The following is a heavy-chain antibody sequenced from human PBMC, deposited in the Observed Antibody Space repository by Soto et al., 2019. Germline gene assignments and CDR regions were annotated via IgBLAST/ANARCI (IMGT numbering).Heavy chain of an antibody. Sequence: GGSLRLSCAASGFTSSSYGMNWVRQAPGKGLEWISLISWDGGSIDYADSIKGRFTVSRDNSKTSLYLHMNRLTTEDTAFYYCAKEGNGGSSLDSWGQGTLVTVYS. J-gene: IGHJ5*01. D-gene: IGHD2-15*01. CDR2: ISWDGGSI. CDR3: AKEGNGGSSLDS. V-gene: IGHV3-43D*03. CDR1: GFTSSSYG.